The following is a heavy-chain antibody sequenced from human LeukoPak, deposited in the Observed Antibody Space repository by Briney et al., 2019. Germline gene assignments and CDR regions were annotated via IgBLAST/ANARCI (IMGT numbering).Heavy chain of an antibody. V-gene: IGHV4-59*01. CDR2: IFESQTT. Sequence: SETLSLTCTVSGGSISGYYWSWMRQPPGKGLEWVGYIFESQTTGYNPSLESRVTISQDTSRNQFSLKLSSVTAADTAVYYCASPLIDNDALDIWGQGTMVTVSS. CDR3: ASPLIDNDALDI. J-gene: IGHJ3*02. D-gene: IGHD2-15*01. CDR1: GGSISGYY.